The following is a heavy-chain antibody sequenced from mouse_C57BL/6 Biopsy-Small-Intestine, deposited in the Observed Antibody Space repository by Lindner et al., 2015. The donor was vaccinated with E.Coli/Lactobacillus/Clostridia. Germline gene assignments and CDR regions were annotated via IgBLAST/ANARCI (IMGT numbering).Heavy chain of an antibody. Sequence: VQLQESGAELVRPGTSVKMSCKASGYTFTNYWIGWAKQRPGHGLEWIRDIYPGGGYTNYNEKFKGKATLTADKSSSTAYMQFSSLTSEDSAIYYCARGYYDYFDYWGQGTTLTVSS. D-gene: IGHD2-4*01. CDR3: ARGYYDYFDY. J-gene: IGHJ2*01. CDR2: IYPGGGYT. CDR1: GYTFTNYW. V-gene: IGHV1-63*01.